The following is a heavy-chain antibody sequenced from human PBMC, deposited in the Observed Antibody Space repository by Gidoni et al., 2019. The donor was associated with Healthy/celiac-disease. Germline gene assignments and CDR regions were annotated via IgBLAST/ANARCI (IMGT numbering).Heavy chain of an antibody. CDR3: ARRVGSSSSSSQWFDP. J-gene: IGHJ5*02. CDR2: IYPGDSDT. V-gene: IGHV5-51*01. CDR1: GYSFTSYW. Sequence: EVQLVQSGAEVKKPGASLKISCKGSGYSFTSYWIGWVRQMPGKGLEWMGIIYPGDSDTRYSPSFQGQVTISADKSISTAYLQWSSLKASDTAMYYCARRVGSSSSSSQWFDPWGQGTLVTVSS. D-gene: IGHD6-6*01.